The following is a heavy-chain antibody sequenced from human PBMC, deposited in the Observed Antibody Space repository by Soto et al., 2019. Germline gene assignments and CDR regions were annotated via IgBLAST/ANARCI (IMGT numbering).Heavy chain of an antibody. D-gene: IGHD6-6*01. Sequence: QVQLVQSGAEVKKPGSSVKVSCKDSGGTFNTYAISWVRQAPGQGLEWMGGLIPLFATTNYAQKFQGRVTITADESTRTAYMDLSSLRSEDTAVYYCARSIGSSSFYFDFWGQGTLVTVSS. CDR3: ARSIGSSSFYFDF. CDR1: GGTFNTYA. V-gene: IGHV1-69*01. CDR2: LIPLFATT. J-gene: IGHJ4*02.